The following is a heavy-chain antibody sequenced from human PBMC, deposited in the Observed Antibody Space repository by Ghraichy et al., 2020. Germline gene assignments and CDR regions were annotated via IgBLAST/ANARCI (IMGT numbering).Heavy chain of an antibody. V-gene: IGHV4-59*08. CDR2: IYYSGSA. Sequence: SQTLSLTCTVSGDSLSSYYWSWIRQPPWKGLEWIGYIYYSGSANYNPSLKSRVTISVDTSKNQFSLKLSSVTAADTAVYYCARQSRGAAAGADFWGQGTLVTVSS. D-gene: IGHD6-13*01. J-gene: IGHJ4*02. CDR1: GDSLSSYY. CDR3: ARQSRGAAAGADF.